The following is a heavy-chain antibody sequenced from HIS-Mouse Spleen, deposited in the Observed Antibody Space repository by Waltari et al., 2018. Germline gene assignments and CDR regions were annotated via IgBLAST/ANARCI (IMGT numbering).Heavy chain of an antibody. CDR1: GFTFDDYA. CDR3: AKGYSSSSQEDY. V-gene: IGHV3-43D*03. D-gene: IGHD6-6*01. CDR2: ISWDGGST. Sequence: EVQLVESGGVVVQPGGSLRLSCAASGFTFDDYAMHWVRQAPGKGLEWVSLISWDGGSTYYADSVKGRFTISRDNSKNSLYLQMNSLRAEDTALYYCAKGYSSSSQEDYWGQGTLVTVSS. J-gene: IGHJ4*02.